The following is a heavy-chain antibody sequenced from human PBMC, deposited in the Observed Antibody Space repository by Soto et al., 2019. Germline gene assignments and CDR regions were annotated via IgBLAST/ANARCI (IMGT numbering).Heavy chain of an antibody. CDR1: GGSISSSNYY. CDR2: IFYSGTT. CDR3: VCIFSGRFIYGFYYDGMDV. V-gene: IGHV4-39*01. D-gene: IGHD3-3*02. Sequence: SETLSLTCTVAGGSISSSNYYWGWIRQPPGKGLGWIGRIFYSGTTYYNPPLKRRVTISVDTSMTQFSRKLSSVTAADTVSYYCVCIFSGRFIYGFYYDGMDVWGPGTTVT. J-gene: IGHJ6*02.